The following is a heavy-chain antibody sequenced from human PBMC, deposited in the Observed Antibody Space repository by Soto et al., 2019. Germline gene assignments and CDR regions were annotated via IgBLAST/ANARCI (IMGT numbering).Heavy chain of an antibody. CDR1: GFTVSSNY. Sequence: EVQLVESGGGLIQPGGSLRLSCAASGFTVSSNYMSWVRQAPGKGLEWVSVIYSGGSTYYADSVKGRFTISRDNSKNTLYLQMNSLRAEDTAVYYCARDNSSGLLYYYYGMDVWGQGTTVTVSS. CDR2: IYSGGST. J-gene: IGHJ6*02. CDR3: ARDNSSGLLYYYYGMDV. V-gene: IGHV3-53*01. D-gene: IGHD6-19*01.